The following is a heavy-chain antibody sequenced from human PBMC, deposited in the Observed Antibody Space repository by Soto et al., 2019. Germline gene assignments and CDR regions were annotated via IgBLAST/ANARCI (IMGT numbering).Heavy chain of an antibody. D-gene: IGHD6-19*01. CDR1: GGSVSSASYF. Sequence: SETLSLTCTVSGGSVSSASYFWTWIRQPPGKGLEWIGYIYYSGSTNYNPSLKSRVTISVDTSKNQFSLRLSSVTAADTAVYYCARDRAVAGTRSFDYWGQGTLVTVPQ. J-gene: IGHJ4*02. V-gene: IGHV4-61*01. CDR2: IYYSGST. CDR3: ARDRAVAGTRSFDY.